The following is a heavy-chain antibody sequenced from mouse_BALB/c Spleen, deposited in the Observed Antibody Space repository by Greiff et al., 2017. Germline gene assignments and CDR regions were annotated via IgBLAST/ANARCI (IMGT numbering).Heavy chain of an antibody. Sequence: VQLQQSGAELVRPRTSVKVSCKASGYAFTNYLIEWVKQRPGQGLEWIGVINPGSGGTNYNEKFKGKATLTADKSSSTAYMQLSSLTSDDSAVYFCARGGVEGAMDYWGQGTSVTVSS. CDR3: ARGGVEGAMDY. J-gene: IGHJ4*01. V-gene: IGHV1-54*01. CDR1: GYAFTNYL. CDR2: INPGSGGT.